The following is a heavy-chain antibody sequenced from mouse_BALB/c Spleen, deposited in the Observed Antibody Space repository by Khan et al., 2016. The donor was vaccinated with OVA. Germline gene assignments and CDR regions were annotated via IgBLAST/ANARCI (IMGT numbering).Heavy chain of an antibody. CDR3: AGSGDYDEVWFAY. V-gene: IGHV1-76*01. Sequence: VQLVESGAELVRPGASVKLYCKPSGYIFTNYWIHWLKQRSGQGLEWIARIYPGTDSTYYNEKFKDKATLNADKSCSTAYMQLSSLKSEDSAGYFCAGSGDYDEVWFAYRSQGTLVTVFA. J-gene: IGHJ3*01. CDR2: IYPGTDST. CDR1: GYIFTNYW. D-gene: IGHD2-4*01.